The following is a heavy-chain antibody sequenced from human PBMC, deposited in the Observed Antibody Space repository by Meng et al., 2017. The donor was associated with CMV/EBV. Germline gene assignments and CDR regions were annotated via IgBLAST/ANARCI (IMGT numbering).Heavy chain of an antibody. Sequence: GGSLRLSCAASGFTFSSYWMSWVCQAPGKGLEWVANIKQDGSEKYYVDSVKGRFTISRDNAKNSLYLQMNSLRAEDTAVYYCARSDCSSTSCYNYYYYGMDVWGQGTTVTVSS. V-gene: IGHV3-7*01. D-gene: IGHD2-2*02. CDR3: ARSDCSSTSCYNYYYYGMDV. CDR2: IKQDGSEK. J-gene: IGHJ6*02. CDR1: GFTFSSYW.